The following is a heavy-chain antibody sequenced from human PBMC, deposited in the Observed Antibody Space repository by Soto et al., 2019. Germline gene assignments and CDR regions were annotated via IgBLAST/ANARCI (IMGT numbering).Heavy chain of an antibody. CDR1: GGSISSNSYY. CDR2: IYYSGST. J-gene: IGHJ6*02. D-gene: IGHD3-22*01. Sequence: PSETLSLTCTVSGGSISSNSYYWGWIRQPPRKGLEWIGSIYYSGSTYYNPSLKSRVTISVDTSKNQFSLKLSSVTAADTAVYYCARRLYYDSSGFEGGGMDVWGQGTTVT. CDR3: ARRLYYDSSGFEGGGMDV. V-gene: IGHV4-39*01.